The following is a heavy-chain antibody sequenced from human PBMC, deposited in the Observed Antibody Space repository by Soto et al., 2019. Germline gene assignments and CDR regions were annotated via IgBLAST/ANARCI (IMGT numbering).Heavy chain of an antibody. V-gene: IGHV3-23*01. CDR3: TNDGDFGEDGPAEYFEH. D-gene: IGHD4-17*01. Sequence: EVNLLESGGGVVQPGESLRISCVGSGFTFKNYAMTWVRQAPGKGLEWVSGTTGSGANKHYADSVRGRCTISRDNSKKTLYLEMKRLRVEDTAVYYFTNDGDFGEDGPAEYFEHWGQGTLVTVSS. J-gene: IGHJ1*01. CDR1: GFTFKNYA. CDR2: TTGSGANK.